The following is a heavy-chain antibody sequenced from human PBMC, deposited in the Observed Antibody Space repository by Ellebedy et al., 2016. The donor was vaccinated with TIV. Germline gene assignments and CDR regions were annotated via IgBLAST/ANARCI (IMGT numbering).Heavy chain of an antibody. D-gene: IGHD2-8*01. J-gene: IGHJ6*02. CDR1: GFTFSSYD. CDR3: ARDNGGYGMDV. V-gene: IGHV3-13*04. CDR2: IGTAGDT. Sequence: GGSLRLXCAASGFTFSSYDMHWVRQATGKGLEWVSAIGTAGDTYYPGSVKGRFTISRENAKNSLYLQMNSLRAGDTAVYYCARDNGGYGMDVWGQGTTVTVSS.